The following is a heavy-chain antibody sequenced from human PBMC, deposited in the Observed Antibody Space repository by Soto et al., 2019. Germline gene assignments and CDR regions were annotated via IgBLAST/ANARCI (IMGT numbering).Heavy chain of an antibody. CDR2: IDPSDSYT. D-gene: IGHD3-10*01. CDR1: GYSFTSYW. J-gene: IGHJ6*02. Sequence: GESLKISCKGSGYSFTSYWISWVRQIPGKGLEWMGRIDPSDSYTNYSPSFQGHVTISADKSISTAYLQWSSLKASDTAMYYCARRGSGSPPYYYGMDVWGQGTTVTVSS. CDR3: ARRGSGSPPYYYGMDV. V-gene: IGHV5-10-1*01.